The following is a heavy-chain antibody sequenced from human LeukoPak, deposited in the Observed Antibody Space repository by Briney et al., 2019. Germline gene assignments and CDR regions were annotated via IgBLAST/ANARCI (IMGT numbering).Heavy chain of an antibody. V-gene: IGHV3-21*01. Sequence: GGSLRLSCAASGFSLRSSEMNWVRQAPGKGLEWVSSISSSSSYIYYADSVKGRFTISRDNAKNSLYLQMNSLRAEDTAVYYCARARGEWRYYYYGMDVWGQGTTVTVSS. CDR3: ARARGEWRYYYYGMDV. D-gene: IGHD3-16*01. CDR2: ISSSSSYI. CDR1: GFSLRSSE. J-gene: IGHJ6*02.